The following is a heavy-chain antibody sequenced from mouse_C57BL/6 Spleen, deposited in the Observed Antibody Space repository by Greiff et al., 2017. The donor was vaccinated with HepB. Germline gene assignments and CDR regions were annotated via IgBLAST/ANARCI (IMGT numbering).Heavy chain of an antibody. V-gene: IGHV1-5*01. D-gene: IGHD4-1*01. CDR3: TRKGLTGTLDFDY. J-gene: IGHJ2*01. CDR2: IYPGNSDT. CDR1: GYTFTSYW. Sequence: EVQLQQSGTVLARPGASVKMSCKTSGYTFTSYWMHWVKQRPGQGLEWIGAIYPGNSDTSYNQKFKGKAKLTAVTSASTAYMELSSLTNEDSAVYYCTRKGLTGTLDFDYWGQGTTLTVSS.